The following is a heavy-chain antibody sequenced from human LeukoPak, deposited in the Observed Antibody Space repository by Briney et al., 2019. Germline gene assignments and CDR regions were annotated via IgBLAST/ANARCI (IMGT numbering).Heavy chain of an antibody. CDR1: GFIFSSFG. CDR2: IRYDGSSK. V-gene: IGHV3-30*02. J-gene: IGHJ4*02. CDR3: AKISSH. Sequence: PGGSLRLSCVASGFIFSSFGLHWARQAPGKGLEWVAFIRYDGSSKYYADSVKGRFTISRDISRNTLYLEMNSLRPDDTAVYYCAKISSHWGQGTLVTVSS. D-gene: IGHD3-3*02.